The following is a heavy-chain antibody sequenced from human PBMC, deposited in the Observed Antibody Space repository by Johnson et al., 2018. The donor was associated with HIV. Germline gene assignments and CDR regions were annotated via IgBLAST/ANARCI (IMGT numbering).Heavy chain of an antibody. V-gene: IGHV3-30-3*01. CDR3: AREAGTAFDI. CDR1: GFTFSSYA. Sequence: QVQLVESGGGVVQPGRSLRLSCAASGFTFSSYAMHWVRQAPGKGLEWVAVISYDGSNKYYADSVKGRFTISRDNSKNTLYLQMNSLRAADTAVYYCAREAGTAFDICAKGQWSPSLQ. CDR2: ISYDGSNK. J-gene: IGHJ3*02.